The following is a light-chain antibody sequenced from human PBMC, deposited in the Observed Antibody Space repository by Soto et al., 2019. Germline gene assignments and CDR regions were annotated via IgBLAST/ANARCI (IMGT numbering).Light chain of an antibody. V-gene: IGKV3-15*01. J-gene: IGKJ1*01. Sequence: EIVITQSPATLSVSPGERATLSCRASQSVSSNLAWYQQKPGQAPRLLIYGASTRATGIPARFSGSGSGTEFTLTISSLQSEDFAVYYCQQYNNWPPTWTLGQGTKMDIK. CDR1: QSVSSN. CDR2: GAS. CDR3: QQYNNWPPTWT.